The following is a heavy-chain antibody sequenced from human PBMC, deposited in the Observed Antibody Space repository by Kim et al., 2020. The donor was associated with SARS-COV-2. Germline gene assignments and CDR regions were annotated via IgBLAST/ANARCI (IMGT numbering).Heavy chain of an antibody. V-gene: IGHV1-18*01. J-gene: IGHJ4*02. D-gene: IGHD3-22*01. CDR1: GYTFTSYG. Sequence: ASVKVSCKASGYTFTSYGISWVRQAPGQGLEWMGWISAYNGNTNYAQKLQGRVTMTTDTSTSTAYMELRSLRSDDTAVYYCARVFHYYDSSGFDYWGQGTLVTVSS. CDR3: ARVFHYYDSSGFDY. CDR2: ISAYNGNT.